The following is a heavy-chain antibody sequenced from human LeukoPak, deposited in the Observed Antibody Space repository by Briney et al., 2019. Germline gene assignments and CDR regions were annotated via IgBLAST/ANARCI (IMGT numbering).Heavy chain of an antibody. CDR2: IKQDGSEK. J-gene: IGHJ3*02. CDR3: ARRLGVHSSSSSGDAFDI. D-gene: IGHD6-6*01. Sequence: GGSLRLSCAASGFTFSSYGMHWVRQAPGKGLEWVANIKQDGSEKYYVDSVKGRFIVSRDNAKNSLYLQMNSLRAEDTAVYYCARRLGVHSSSSSGDAFDIWGQGTMVTVSS. V-gene: IGHV3-7*01. CDR1: GFTFSSYG.